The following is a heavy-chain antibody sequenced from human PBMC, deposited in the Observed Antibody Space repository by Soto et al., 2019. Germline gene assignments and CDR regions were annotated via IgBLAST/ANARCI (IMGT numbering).Heavy chain of an antibody. CDR3: ARDRSNSPDFFDY. CDR1: GGCISSDDYY. Sequence: SEALSLTCTVSGGCISSDDYYWSWIRQPPGKGLEWIGYIYCSGSTYYNPSLKSRLTISLDTSKHQFSLKRSSVSAAATAVYYCARDRSNSPDFFDYGGQGALVTVYS. CDR2: IYCSGST. J-gene: IGHJ4*02. V-gene: IGHV4-30-4*01. D-gene: IGHD6-6*01.